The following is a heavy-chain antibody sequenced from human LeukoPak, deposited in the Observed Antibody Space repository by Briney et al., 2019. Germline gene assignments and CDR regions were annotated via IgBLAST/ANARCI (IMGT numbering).Heavy chain of an antibody. J-gene: IGHJ5*02. CDR3: ARGKTSQNIVTRKTYNWFDP. D-gene: IGHD2/OR15-2a*01. CDR1: GFTFSSYE. CDR2: ISSSSDYI. Sequence: GGSLRLSCAASGFTFSSYEMNWVRQAPGKGLEWVSSISSSSDYIYYADSVKGRFTISRDNAKNSLYLQMKSLRAEDTAVYYCARGKTSQNIVTRKTYNWFDPWGQGTLVTVSS. V-gene: IGHV3-21*01.